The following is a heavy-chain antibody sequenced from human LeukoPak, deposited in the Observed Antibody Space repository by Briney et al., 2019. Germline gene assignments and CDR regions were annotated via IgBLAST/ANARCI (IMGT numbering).Heavy chain of an antibody. D-gene: IGHD6-13*01. CDR3: ARDGIAAAEPGMDV. J-gene: IGHJ6*02. V-gene: IGHV3-23*01. Sequence: GRSLRLSCAATGFTFSSYAMTWVRQAPGKGLEWVSDISGNGDITYYADSVKGRFTISRDNSKNTLYLQMNSLRAEDTAVYYCARDGIAAAEPGMDVWGQGTTVTVSS. CDR2: ISGNGDIT. CDR1: GFTFSSYA.